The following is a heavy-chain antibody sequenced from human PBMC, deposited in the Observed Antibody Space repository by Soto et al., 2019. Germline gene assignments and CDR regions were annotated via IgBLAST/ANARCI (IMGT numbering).Heavy chain of an antibody. J-gene: IGHJ6*02. CDR1: GYTFTGYY. CDR2: INPNSGGT. D-gene: IGHD3-9*01. CDR3: ARDPYDILTGGGMDV. V-gene: IGHV1-2*04. Sequence: QVQLVQSGAEVKKPGASVKVSCKASGYTFTGYYMHWVRQAPGQGLEWMGWINPNSGGTNYAQKFQGWVTMTRDTSISTAYMELSRLRSDDRAVYYCARDPYDILTGGGMDVWGQGTTVTVSS.